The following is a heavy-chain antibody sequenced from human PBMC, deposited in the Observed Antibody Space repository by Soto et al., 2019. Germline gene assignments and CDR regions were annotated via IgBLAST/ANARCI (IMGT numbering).Heavy chain of an antibody. Sequence: EVQLVESGGGLVKPGGSLRLSCAASGFTFSSYSMNWVRQAPGKGLEWVSSISSSSSYIYYADSVKGRFTISRDNAKNSLYLQMNSLRAEDTAVYYCARDLERYEYGGFDPWGQGTLVTVSS. J-gene: IGHJ5*02. CDR3: ARDLERYEYGGFDP. D-gene: IGHD3-16*01. CDR1: GFTFSSYS. CDR2: ISSSSSYI. V-gene: IGHV3-21*01.